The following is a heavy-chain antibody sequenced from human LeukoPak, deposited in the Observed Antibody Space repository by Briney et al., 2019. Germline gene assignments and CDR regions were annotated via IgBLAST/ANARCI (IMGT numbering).Heavy chain of an antibody. Sequence: PGRSLRLSCAASGFTFSSYGMHWVRQAPGKGLEWVAVIWYDGSNKYYADSVKGRFTISRDNSKNTLYLQMNSLRAEDTAVYYCARDLRFINPSLIRGSKEWGQGTLVTVSS. V-gene: IGHV3-33*01. D-gene: IGHD3-16*01. CDR1: GFTFSSYG. CDR3: ARDLRFINPSLIRGSKE. J-gene: IGHJ4*02. CDR2: IWYDGSNK.